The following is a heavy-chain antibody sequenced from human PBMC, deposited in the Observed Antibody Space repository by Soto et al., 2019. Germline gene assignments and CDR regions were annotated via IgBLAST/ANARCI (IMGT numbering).Heavy chain of an antibody. Sequence: SETLSLTCSVSGDSMSSYYLSWIRQSAEKGLEWIGRISATGTTSYIPSLKSRITLSVDTSKNQFSLNLKFVTAADTAVYFCAGGQSGAANFWGQGTLVTVYS. CDR2: ISATGTT. CDR1: GDSMSSYY. V-gene: IGHV4-4*07. D-gene: IGHD2-15*01. J-gene: IGHJ4*03. CDR3: AGGQSGAANF.